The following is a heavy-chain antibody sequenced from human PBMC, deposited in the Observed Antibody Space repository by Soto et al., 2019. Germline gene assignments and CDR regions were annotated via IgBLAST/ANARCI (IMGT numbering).Heavy chain of an antibody. CDR3: ARVPVRKYYRAGSYQNYYFGMDV. J-gene: IGHJ6*02. Sequence: PSETLSLTCTVSGGSISSGGYYWSWIRQHPGKGLEWIGYIYYSGSTKYNPSLKSRVTISVDRSKSQFSLNLSSVTAADTAIYFCARVPVRKYYRAGSYQNYYFGMDVWGQGTTVTVSS. D-gene: IGHD3-10*01. CDR1: GGSISSGGYY. CDR2: IYYSGST. V-gene: IGHV4-31*03.